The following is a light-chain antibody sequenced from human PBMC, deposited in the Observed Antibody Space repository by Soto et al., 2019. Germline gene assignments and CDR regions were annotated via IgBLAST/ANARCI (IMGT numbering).Light chain of an antibody. CDR1: RSDVGGYNY. CDR3: SSCAGTNNLV. V-gene: IGLV2-8*01. Sequence: QSVLTQPPSASGSPGQSVTISCTGTRSDVGGYNYVSWYQQVPGKAPKLMIYEVSKRPSGVPDRFSGSKSGNTASLTVSGLQAEDEADYYCSSCAGTNNLVFGGGPKVTVL. CDR2: EVS. J-gene: IGLJ3*02.